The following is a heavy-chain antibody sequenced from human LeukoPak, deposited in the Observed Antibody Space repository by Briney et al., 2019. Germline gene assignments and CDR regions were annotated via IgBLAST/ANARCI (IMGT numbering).Heavy chain of an antibody. V-gene: IGHV4-61*02. D-gene: IGHD6-13*01. CDR1: GGSISSGSYY. Sequence: SETLSLTCTVSGGSISSGSYYWSWIRQPAGKGLEWIGRIYTSGSTNYNPSLKSRVTISVDTSKNQFSLKLSSVTAADTAVYYCASAGSSSSWYPSYFDYWGQGTLVTVSS. CDR3: ASAGSSSSWYPSYFDY. J-gene: IGHJ4*02. CDR2: IYTSGST.